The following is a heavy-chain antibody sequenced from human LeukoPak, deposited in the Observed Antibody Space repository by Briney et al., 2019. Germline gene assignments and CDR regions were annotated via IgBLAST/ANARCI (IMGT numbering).Heavy chain of an antibody. CDR2: ISGSGGST. V-gene: IGHV3-23*01. J-gene: IGHJ4*02. D-gene: IGHD5-18*01. CDR3: AKGSSSGYSYGYVYPFDY. CDR1: GFTFSSYA. Sequence: GGSLRLSCAASGFTFSSYAMSWVRQAPGKGLEWVSAISGSGGSTYYADSVKGRFTISRDNSKNTLYLQMNSLRAEDTAVYYCAKGSSSGYSYGYVYPFDYWGQGTLVTVSS.